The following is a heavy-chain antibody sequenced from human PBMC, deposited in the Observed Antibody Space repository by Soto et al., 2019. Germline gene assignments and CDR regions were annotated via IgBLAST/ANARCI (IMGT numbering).Heavy chain of an antibody. J-gene: IGHJ3*02. CDR1: GFIVSDTY. Sequence: EVHLVESGGCLVQPGGSLRLSCTASGFIVSDTYVNWVRQAPGKGLEWVSVISNRGDTHYADSVRGRFSLSRDISDNTLHLQMNNLRVEDTAVYYGAREPRYCRGGSCSITGDAYDIWGQGTMVTVSS. CDR3: AREPRYCRGGSCSITGDAYDI. D-gene: IGHD2-15*01. CDR2: ISNRGDT. V-gene: IGHV3-66*01.